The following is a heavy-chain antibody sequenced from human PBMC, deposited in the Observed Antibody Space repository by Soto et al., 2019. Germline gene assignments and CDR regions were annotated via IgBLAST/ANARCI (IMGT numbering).Heavy chain of an antibody. V-gene: IGHV4-4*02. CDR1: GGSISSSNW. J-gene: IGHJ6*02. CDR2: IYHSGST. D-gene: IGHD4-17*01. CDR3: ARDLGGEYGDYEPPDNAETRGMDV. Sequence: SETLSLTCAVSGGSISSSNWWSWVRQPPGKGLEWIGEIYHSGSTNYNPSLKSRVTISVDKSKNQFSLKLSSVTAADTAVYYCARDLGGEYGDYEPPDNAETRGMDVWGQGTTVTVSS.